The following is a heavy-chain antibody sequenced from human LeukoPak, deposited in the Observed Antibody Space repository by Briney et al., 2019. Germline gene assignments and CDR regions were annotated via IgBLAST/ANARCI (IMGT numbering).Heavy chain of an antibody. D-gene: IGHD4-17*01. Sequence: PGGSLRLSCAASGFIFSDYYMSWIRQAPGKGLEWISYISSSDNTIFYADSVKGRFTISRDNAKNSLYLQMNSLRAEDTAFYYCARDLTTVTSFDFGGQGTLATVSS. CDR1: GFIFSDYY. J-gene: IGHJ4*02. CDR2: ISSSDNTI. V-gene: IGHV3-11*01. CDR3: ARDLTTVTSFDF.